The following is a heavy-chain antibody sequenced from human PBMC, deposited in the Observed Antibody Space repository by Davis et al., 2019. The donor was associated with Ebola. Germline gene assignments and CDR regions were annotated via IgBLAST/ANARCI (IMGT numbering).Heavy chain of an antibody. CDR1: KFTLSSYW. J-gene: IGHJ4*02. CDR2: IENDGSKK. V-gene: IGHV3-7*01. D-gene: IGHD3-10*01. Sequence: GESLKISCAASKFTLSSYWMSWVRQAPGKGLEWVATIENDGSKKYYMDSVKGRFTISRDNAKNSLYLQMNSLRDEDTAVYYCARDRYYYGSGSYGDWGQGTLVTVSS. CDR3: ARDRYYYGSGSYGD.